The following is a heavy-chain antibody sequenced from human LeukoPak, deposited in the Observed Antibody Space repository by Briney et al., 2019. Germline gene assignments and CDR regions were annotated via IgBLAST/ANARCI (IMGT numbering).Heavy chain of an antibody. V-gene: IGHV1-18*01. CDR2: ISAYNGNT. CDR1: GYTFTSYG. J-gene: IGHJ4*02. D-gene: IGHD6-19*01. CDR3: ARGESVAGIATTPD. Sequence: ASVKVSCKASGYTFTSYGISWVRQAPGQGLEWMGWISAYNGNTNYAQKLQGRVTMTTDTSTSTAYMELRSLRSDDTAVYYCARGESVAGIATTPDWGQGTLVTVSS.